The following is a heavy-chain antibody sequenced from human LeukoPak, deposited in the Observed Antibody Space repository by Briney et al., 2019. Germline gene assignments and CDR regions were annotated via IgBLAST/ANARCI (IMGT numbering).Heavy chain of an antibody. CDR2: INPNSGGT. D-gene: IGHD2-2*02. CDR1: GYTFTGYY. V-gene: IGHV1-2*02. CDR3: ARDHGRRYCSSTSCYMRGNWFDP. J-gene: IGHJ5*02. Sequence: ASVKVSCKASGYTFTGYYMHWVRQAPGQGLEWMGWINPNSGGTNYAQKFQGRVTKTRDTSISTAYMELSRLRSDDTAVYYCARDHGRRYCSSTSCYMRGNWFDPWGQGTLVTVSS.